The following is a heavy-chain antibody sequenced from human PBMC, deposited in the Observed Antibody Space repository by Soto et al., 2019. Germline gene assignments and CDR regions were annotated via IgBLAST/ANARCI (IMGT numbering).Heavy chain of an antibody. D-gene: IGHD6-19*01. CDR2: ISGSDGTT. J-gene: IGHJ4*02. V-gene: IGHV3-23*01. Sequence: GGSLILSCGASGFTFSNYAMSWVRQPPGKGLEWVSAISGSDGTTYYADSVKGRFIISRDNSKNTIYLQMGSLRAEDTAVYYCARIPQWLIRPFDYWGQGTLVTVSS. CDR1: GFTFSNYA. CDR3: ARIPQWLIRPFDY.